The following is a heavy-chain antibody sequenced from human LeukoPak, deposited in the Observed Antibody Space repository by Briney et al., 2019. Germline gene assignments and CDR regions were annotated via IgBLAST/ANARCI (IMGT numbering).Heavy chain of an antibody. D-gene: IGHD6-13*01. V-gene: IGHV3-30*02. J-gene: IGHJ4*02. CDR1: GFTFISYG. CDR2: IRYDGSNK. CDR3: ARGVSSSWHYYFDH. Sequence: GGSLRLSCAASGFTFISYGMHWVRQAPGKGLEGVAFIRYDGSNKYYADSVKGRFTISRDNAKNSLYLQMNSLRAEDTAVYYCARGVSSSWHYYFDHWGQGTLVTVSS.